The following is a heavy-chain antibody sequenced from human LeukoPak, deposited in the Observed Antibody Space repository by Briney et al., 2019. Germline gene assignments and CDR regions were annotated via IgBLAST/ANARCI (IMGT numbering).Heavy chain of an antibody. CDR2: IYYSGST. CDR3: ARGGSYGTSNWFDP. Sequence: SETLSLTCTVSGGSISSYYWSWIRQPPGKGLEWIGYIYYSGSTNYNPSLKSRVTISVDTSKNQFSLKLSSVTAADTAVYYCARGGSYGTSNWFDPWGQGTLVTVSS. J-gene: IGHJ5*02. V-gene: IGHV4-59*01. CDR1: GGSISSYY. D-gene: IGHD1-26*01.